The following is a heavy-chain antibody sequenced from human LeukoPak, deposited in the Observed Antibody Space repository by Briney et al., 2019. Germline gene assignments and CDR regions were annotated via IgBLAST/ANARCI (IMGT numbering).Heavy chain of an antibody. Sequence: GGSLRLSCAASGFIFSNYSMNWVRQAPGKGLEWVSWISSTSNTIYYADSVKGRVTISRDNAKNSLDLQMNSLRDEDTAVYYCARPSRSTGPAYWGQGTLVTVSS. CDR2: ISSTSNTI. V-gene: IGHV3-48*02. J-gene: IGHJ4*02. CDR1: GFIFSNYS. D-gene: IGHD2-2*01. CDR3: ARPSRSTGPAY.